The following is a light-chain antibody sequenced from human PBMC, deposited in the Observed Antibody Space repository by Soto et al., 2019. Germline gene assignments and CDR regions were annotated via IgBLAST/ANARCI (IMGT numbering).Light chain of an antibody. CDR1: HDISDS. CDR3: QQYDERPLT. V-gene: IGKV1-33*01. CDR2: GAS. J-gene: IGKJ4*01. Sequence: DIQMTQSPSSLSASVGDRVTITCQASHDISDSLNWYQQKPGKAPNLVIFGASNLETGVPSRFSGSRSGTDFTLIISSLQPEDIATYYCQQYDERPLTFGGGTNVEIK.